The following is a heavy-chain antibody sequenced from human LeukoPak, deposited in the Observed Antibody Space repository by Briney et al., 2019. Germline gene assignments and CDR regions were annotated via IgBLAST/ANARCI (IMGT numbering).Heavy chain of an antibody. J-gene: IGHJ4*02. Sequence: GRSLRLSCAASGFTFDNYAMHWVRQAPGKGLEWVSGISWNSDTIAYADSVKGRFTISRDNAQSSLYLQMNSLRAEDTALYFCAKGRAGIASAVDCWGQGTLVTVSS. CDR1: GFTFDNYA. CDR3: AKGRAGIASAVDC. CDR2: ISWNSDTI. D-gene: IGHD6-13*01. V-gene: IGHV3-9*01.